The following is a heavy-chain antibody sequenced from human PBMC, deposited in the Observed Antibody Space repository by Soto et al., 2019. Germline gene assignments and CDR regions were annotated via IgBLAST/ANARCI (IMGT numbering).Heavy chain of an antibody. D-gene: IGHD3-3*01. CDR1: GFTFSSYA. CDR3: AKGPIFGVEHISDY. CDR2: MSGAGRSS. V-gene: IGHV3-23*01. J-gene: IGHJ4*02. Sequence: DVQLLESGGDLVQPGGSLRLSCAASGFTFSSYAMSWVRQAPGKGLEWVSSMSGAGRSSYDADSVKGRFTISRDNSNNTLYLQMNNLRAEDTAFYYCAKGPIFGVEHISDYGGQGTLVTVSS.